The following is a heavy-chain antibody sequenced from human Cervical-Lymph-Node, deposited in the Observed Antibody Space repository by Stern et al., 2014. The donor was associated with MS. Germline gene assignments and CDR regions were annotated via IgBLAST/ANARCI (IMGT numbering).Heavy chain of an antibody. V-gene: IGHV5-51*01. Sequence: EDQLVESGAEVKKPGESLKISCKGSGYSFTANWIAWVRQRPGKGLEWMVITYPGDSDPRASPSFQGQVTISADKSISTAYLQWSSLKASDTAMYYCARDYGDYAFDYWGQGTLVTVSS. D-gene: IGHD4-17*01. CDR2: TYPGDSDP. J-gene: IGHJ4*02. CDR3: ARDYGDYAFDY. CDR1: GYSFTANW.